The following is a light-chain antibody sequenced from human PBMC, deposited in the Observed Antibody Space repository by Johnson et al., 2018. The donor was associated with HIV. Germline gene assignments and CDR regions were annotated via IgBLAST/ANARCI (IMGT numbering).Light chain of an antibody. J-gene: IGLJ1*01. CDR2: ENN. V-gene: IGLV1-51*02. Sequence: QSVLTQPPSVSAAPGQKVTISCSGSSSNIGNNYVSWYQQLPGTAPKLLIYENNKRPSGIPYRFSGSKSGTSATLGITGLQTGDEADYYCGTWDGILSGYVFGTGTKVTVL. CDR1: SSNIGNNY. CDR3: GTWDGILSGYV.